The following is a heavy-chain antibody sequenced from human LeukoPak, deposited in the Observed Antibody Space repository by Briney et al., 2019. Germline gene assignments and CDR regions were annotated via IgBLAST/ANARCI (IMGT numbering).Heavy chain of an antibody. D-gene: IGHD3-22*01. CDR3: ARGPYDSSGYYPDY. Sequence: SETLSLTCTVSGGSISSYYWSWIRQPPGKGLEWIGYIYYSGSTNYNPSLKSRVTISVDTSKNQFSLKLSSVTAADTAVYYCARGPYDSSGYYPDYWGQGTLGTVSS. J-gene: IGHJ4*02. CDR1: GGSISSYY. V-gene: IGHV4-59*01. CDR2: IYYSGST.